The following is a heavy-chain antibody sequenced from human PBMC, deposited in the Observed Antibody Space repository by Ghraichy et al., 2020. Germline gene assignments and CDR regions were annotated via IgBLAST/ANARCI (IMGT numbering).Heavy chain of an antibody. CDR2: SSGSGGSS. Sequence: GESLNISCAASGFTFSNYAMSWVRQAPGTGLEWVSGSSGSGGSSVYADSVKGRFTISRDNSKNTLDLQMNSLRVEDTAIYYCAKDSYSGSGSYSWGVFDSWGQGTLVTVSS. CDR3: AKDSYSGSGSYSWGVFDS. V-gene: IGHV3-23*01. J-gene: IGHJ4*02. D-gene: IGHD3-10*01. CDR1: GFTFSNYA.